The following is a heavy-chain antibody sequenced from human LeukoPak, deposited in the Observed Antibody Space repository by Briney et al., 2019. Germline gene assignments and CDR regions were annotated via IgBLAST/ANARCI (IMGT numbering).Heavy chain of an antibody. CDR1: GFRFSNYW. CDR3: ARPVVWDAFDI. Sequence: GGSLRLSCAASGFRFSNYWLLWVRQAPGKGLEWVANIKQDGSEKNYVDSVKGRFTISRDNAKNSLYLQMNSLRAEDTAVYYCARPVVWDAFDIWGQGTMVTVSS. J-gene: IGHJ3*02. V-gene: IGHV3-7*01. D-gene: IGHD2-15*01. CDR2: IKQDGSEK.